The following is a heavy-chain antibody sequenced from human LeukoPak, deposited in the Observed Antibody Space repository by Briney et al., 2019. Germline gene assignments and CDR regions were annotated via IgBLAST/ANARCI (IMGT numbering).Heavy chain of an antibody. CDR3: ARDPRLGAPDYFDS. CDR2: MSVSGGTK. CDR1: GFTFINYV. D-gene: IGHD1-14*01. J-gene: IGHJ4*02. V-gene: IGHV3-30*04. Sequence: GGSLRLSCAASGFTFINYVIHWVRQAPGKGLEWVAVMSVSGGTKIYTDSVKGRFSISRDNSKNTLYLEMNSLGVEDTAVYYCARDPRLGAPDYFDSWGQGTLVTVSS.